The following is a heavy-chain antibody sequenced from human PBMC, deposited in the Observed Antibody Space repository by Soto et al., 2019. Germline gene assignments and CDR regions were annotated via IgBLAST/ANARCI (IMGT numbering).Heavy chain of an antibody. J-gene: IGHJ5*01. V-gene: IGHV3-21*01. CDR1: GFMFSSYN. CDR2: ISSSSAYK. D-gene: IGHD2-8*02. CDR3: ARSAGYCTDTSCEKGWFDS. Sequence: VQLVESGGGLVKPGGSLRLSCEGSGFMFSSYNMNWVRQAPGRGLEWVSFISSSSAYKYYEDAVKGRFTISRDNDKNSVYLQMNSLRAEDAGLYYCARSAGYCTDTSCEKGWFDSWGQGTWVTGSS.